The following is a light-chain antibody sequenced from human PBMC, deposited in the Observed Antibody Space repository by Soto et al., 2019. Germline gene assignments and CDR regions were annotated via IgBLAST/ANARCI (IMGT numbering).Light chain of an antibody. J-gene: IGLJ2*01. Sequence: QSALTQPRSVSGSPGQSVTISCTGTSSDVGGYNYVSWYQQHPGKAPKLMIYDVSQRPSGVPDRFSGSKSGNTASLTISGLQSEDEADYYCCAYAGTYTVFGGGTKLTAL. CDR1: SSDVGGYNY. V-gene: IGLV2-11*01. CDR3: CAYAGTYTV. CDR2: DVS.